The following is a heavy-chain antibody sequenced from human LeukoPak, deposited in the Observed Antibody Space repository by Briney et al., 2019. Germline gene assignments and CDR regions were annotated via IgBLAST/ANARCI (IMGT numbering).Heavy chain of an antibody. Sequence: ASVKVSCKASGYTFTGYYLHWVRRAPGQGLEWMGWIHPNSGGTNYAHKFQGRVTMTRDTSINTAYMELSRLRSDDTAMYYCARGVATNYWGQGTLVTVSS. J-gene: IGHJ4*02. D-gene: IGHD5-12*01. CDR1: GYTFTGYY. V-gene: IGHV1-2*07. CDR2: IHPNSGGT. CDR3: ARGVATNY.